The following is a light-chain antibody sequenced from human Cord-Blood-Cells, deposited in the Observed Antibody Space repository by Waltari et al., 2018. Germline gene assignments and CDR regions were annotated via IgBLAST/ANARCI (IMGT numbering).Light chain of an antibody. V-gene: IGLV2-11*01. CDR3: CSYAGSYTWV. CDR2: DVS. Sequence: QSALTQPRSVSGSPGQSVTISCTGPSSDVGGYNYLSWYQQHPGKAPKLMIYDVSKRPSGVPDRFSGSKSGNTASLTISGLQAEDEADYYCCSYAGSYTWVFGGGTKLTVL. CDR1: SSDVGGYNY. J-gene: IGLJ3*02.